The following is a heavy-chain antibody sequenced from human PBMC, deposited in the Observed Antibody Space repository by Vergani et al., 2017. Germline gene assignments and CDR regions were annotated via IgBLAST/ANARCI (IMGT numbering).Heavy chain of an antibody. CDR2: CSGSGGST. Sequence: EVQLLESGGGLVQPGGSLRLSCAASGFTFSSNAMSWVRQAPGKGLEWVSACSGSGGSTYYADSVKGRFTISRDNSKNTLYLQMNSLRAEDTAVYYCAKVPNPHYYDSSGYYFDYWGQGTLVTVSS. J-gene: IGHJ4*02. D-gene: IGHD3-22*01. CDR1: GFTFSSNA. CDR3: AKVPNPHYYDSSGYYFDY. V-gene: IGHV3-23*01.